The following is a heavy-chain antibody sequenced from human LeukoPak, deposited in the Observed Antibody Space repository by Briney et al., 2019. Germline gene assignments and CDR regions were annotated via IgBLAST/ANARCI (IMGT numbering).Heavy chain of an antibody. CDR1: GFTFSNAW. J-gene: IGHJ5*02. V-gene: IGHV3-15*01. CDR3: AKDPIHCSGGSCYWFDP. CDR2: IKSKTDGGTT. Sequence: GGSLRLSCAASGFTFSNAWMSWVRQAPGKGLEWVGRIKSKTDGGTTDYAAPVKGRFTISRDDSKNTLYLQMNSLRAEDTAVYYCAKDPIHCSGGSCYWFDPWGQGTLVTVSS. D-gene: IGHD2-15*01.